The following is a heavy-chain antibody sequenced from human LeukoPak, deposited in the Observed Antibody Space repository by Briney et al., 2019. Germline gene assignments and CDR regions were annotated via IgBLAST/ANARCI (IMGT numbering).Heavy chain of an antibody. CDR3: AKDSSTVRGEFDY. J-gene: IGHJ4*02. CDR1: GFTFSNYA. CDR2: ISDSGGGS. D-gene: IGHD3-10*01. V-gene: IGHV3-23*01. Sequence: PGGSLRLSCAASGFTFSNYAMSWVPLAPGQGLEWVSGISDSGGGSYYADSVKGRFTISRDNSKNTLYLQMDSLRAEETAVYYCAKDSSTVRGEFDYWGQGTLVTVSS.